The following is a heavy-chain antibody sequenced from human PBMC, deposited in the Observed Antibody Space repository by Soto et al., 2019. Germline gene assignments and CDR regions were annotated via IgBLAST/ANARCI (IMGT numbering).Heavy chain of an antibody. J-gene: IGHJ1*01. CDR2: VSWDDDE. CDR3: AHSTWIMDFQY. CDR1: EFSLSTSGVG. Sequence: QITLKESGPTLVKPTQTLTLTCTFSEFSLSTSGVGVGWIRQSPGKALEWLALVSWDDDERYSPSLKSRLTITKDTSKDQVVLTMNNMDPVETATYYCAHSTWIMDFQYWGQGTLVTVSS. V-gene: IGHV2-5*02. D-gene: IGHD2-2*03.